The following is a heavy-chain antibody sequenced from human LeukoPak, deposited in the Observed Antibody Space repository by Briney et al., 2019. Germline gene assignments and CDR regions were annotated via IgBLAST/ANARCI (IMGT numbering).Heavy chain of an antibody. CDR3: ARAHYDFWSGRFDY. J-gene: IGHJ4*02. CDR1: GGSISSYY. CDR2: IYYSGST. D-gene: IGHD3-3*01. V-gene: IGHV4-59*08. Sequence: SETLSLTCTVSGGSISSYYWSWIRQPPGKGLEWIGYIYYSGSTNYNPSLKSRVTISVDTSKNQFSLKLSSVTAADTALYYCARAHYDFWSGRFDYWGQGTLVTVSS.